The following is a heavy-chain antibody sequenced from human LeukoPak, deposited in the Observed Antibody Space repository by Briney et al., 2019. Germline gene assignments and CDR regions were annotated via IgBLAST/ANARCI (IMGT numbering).Heavy chain of an antibody. CDR1: GFTFSPYW. CDR2: IKPDGFEK. J-gene: IGHJ4*02. Sequence: GGSLRLSCAASGFTFSPYWMSWVRQAPGKGLEWVANIKPDGFEKSYVDSVKGRFTTSRDDARNSLYLQMNSLRAEDTAVYYCARVLGSVATYYFGSWGQGTLVTVSS. V-gene: IGHV3-7*01. D-gene: IGHD5-12*01. CDR3: ARVLGSVATYYFGS.